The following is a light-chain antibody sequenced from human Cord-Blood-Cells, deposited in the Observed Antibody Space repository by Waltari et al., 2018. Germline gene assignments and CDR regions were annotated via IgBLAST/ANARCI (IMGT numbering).Light chain of an antibody. V-gene: IGLV3-1*01. CDR1: KLGDKY. Sequence: SYELTQPPSVSVSTGQTASITCSGDKLGDKYACWYQQKPGQSPVLVIYQDSKRPSGTPERFPGSNSGNTAPLTIRGTQAMDEADYYCQAWDSSTAVFGGGTKLTVL. CDR3: QAWDSSTAV. CDR2: QDS. J-gene: IGLJ2*01.